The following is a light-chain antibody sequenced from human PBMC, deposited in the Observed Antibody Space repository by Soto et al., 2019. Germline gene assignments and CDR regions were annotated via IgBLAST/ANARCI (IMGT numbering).Light chain of an antibody. CDR3: QQYGMSPPNT. CDR1: QNISSTY. Sequence: EIVLTQSPGTLSLSPGDRATLSCRASQNISSTYFAWYQHRPGQAPRLLIYAASSRAAGIPDRFSGSGSGTDFTLTISRLEPEDFAVYYCQQYGMSPPNTFGQGTKLEI. J-gene: IGKJ2*01. V-gene: IGKV3-20*01. CDR2: AAS.